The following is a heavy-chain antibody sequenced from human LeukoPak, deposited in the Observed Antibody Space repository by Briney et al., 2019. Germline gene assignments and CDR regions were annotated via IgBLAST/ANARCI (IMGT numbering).Heavy chain of an antibody. V-gene: IGHV4-61*02. CDR3: AKGGRTWFDP. D-gene: IGHD1-26*01. J-gene: IGHJ5*02. CDR1: GGSISSGSYY. Sequence: PSETLSLTCTVSGGSISSGSYYWSWIRQPAGKGLEWIGRIYTSGSTNYNPSLKSRLTISLDTSKKQFSLKLSSVTAADTAVYYCAKGGRTWFDPWGQGTLVTVSS. CDR2: IYTSGST.